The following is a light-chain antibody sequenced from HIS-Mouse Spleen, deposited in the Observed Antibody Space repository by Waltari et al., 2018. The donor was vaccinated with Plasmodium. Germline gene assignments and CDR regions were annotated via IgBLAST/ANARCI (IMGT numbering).Light chain of an antibody. J-gene: IGKJ2*01. CDR1: QSVSSN. Sequence: EIVMTQSTATLSVSPGERATLSCRARQSVSSNLAWYQQNPGQAPRLLIYGASTRATGIPARFSGSGSGTEFTLTISSMQSEDFAVYYCQQYNNWPPYTFGQGTKLEIK. CDR2: GAS. V-gene: IGKV3-15*01. CDR3: QQYNNWPPYT.